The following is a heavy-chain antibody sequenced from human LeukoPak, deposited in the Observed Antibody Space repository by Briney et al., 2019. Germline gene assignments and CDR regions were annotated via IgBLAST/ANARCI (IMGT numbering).Heavy chain of an antibody. CDR2: INPSNGST. J-gene: IGHJ4*02. Sequence: ASVKVSCKASGYTFTSYYMHWVRQAPGQGLEWMGIINPSNGSTTYAQKFQCRVTMTRDTSTSTAHMELRSLRSEDTAVYYCAREPSPMVRGYSPTYWGQGTLVTVSS. CDR3: AREPSPMVRGYSPTY. V-gene: IGHV1-46*01. D-gene: IGHD3-10*01. CDR1: GYTFTSYY.